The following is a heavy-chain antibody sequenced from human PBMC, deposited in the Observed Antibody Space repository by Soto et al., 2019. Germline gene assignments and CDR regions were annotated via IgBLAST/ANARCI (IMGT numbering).Heavy chain of an antibody. D-gene: IGHD4-17*01. CDR3: ARDPDYGGNDY. Sequence: EVQLVESGGGLVQPGGSLRLSCAASGFTFSSYWMSWVRQAPGKGLEWVANIKQDGSEKYYVDSVKGPVTISRDNAKNSLYLEMNSLRAEDTAVYYWARDPDYGGNDYGGQGTLVTVSS. CDR1: GFTFSSYW. V-gene: IGHV3-7*04. J-gene: IGHJ4*02. CDR2: IKQDGSEK.